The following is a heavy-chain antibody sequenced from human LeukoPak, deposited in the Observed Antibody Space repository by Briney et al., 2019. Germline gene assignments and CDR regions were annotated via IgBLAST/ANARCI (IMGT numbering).Heavy chain of an antibody. Sequence: PSETLSPTCTVSGVSTSSSNYYWGWIRQPPGKGLEWIGGIHYSGNTYYNPSLKSRVTISVDTSKNQFSLKLSSVTAADTAVYYCARLGAGPTYYDFWSGYSSFYFDYWGQGTLVTVSS. V-gene: IGHV4-39*01. D-gene: IGHD3-3*01. CDR3: ARLGAGPTYYDFWSGYSSFYFDY. CDR1: GVSTSSSNYY. J-gene: IGHJ4*02. CDR2: IHYSGNT.